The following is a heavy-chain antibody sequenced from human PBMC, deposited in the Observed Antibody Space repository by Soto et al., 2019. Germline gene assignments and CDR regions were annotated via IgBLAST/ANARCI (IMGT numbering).Heavy chain of an antibody. CDR1: GFTFSSYA. J-gene: IGHJ4*02. V-gene: IGHV3-64D*08. Sequence: GGSLRLSCSASGFTFSSYAMHWVRQAPGKGLEYVSAISSNGGSTYYADSVKGRFTISRDNSKNTLYLQMSSLRAEDTAVYYCVKDGEDKGYSGYEYYFDYWGQGTLVTVSS. D-gene: IGHD5-12*01. CDR2: ISSNGGST. CDR3: VKDGEDKGYSGYEYYFDY.